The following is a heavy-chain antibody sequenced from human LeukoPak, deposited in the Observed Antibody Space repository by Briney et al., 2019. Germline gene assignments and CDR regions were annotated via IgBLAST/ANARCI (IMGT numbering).Heavy chain of an antibody. CDR1: GYSISSGHY. J-gene: IGHJ6*03. V-gene: IGHV4-38-2*02. Sequence: PSETLSLTCTVSGYSISSGHYWGWIRQPPGKGLEWIGSIYHSGSTYYNPSLKSRVTISVDTSKNQFSLKLSSVTAADTAVYYCARDRGYSYGCGSYYMDVWGKGTTVTVSS. CDR3: ARDRGYSYGCGSYYMDV. D-gene: IGHD5-18*01. CDR2: IYHSGST.